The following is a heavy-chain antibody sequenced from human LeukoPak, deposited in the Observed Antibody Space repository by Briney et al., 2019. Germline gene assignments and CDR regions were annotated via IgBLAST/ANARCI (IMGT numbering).Heavy chain of an antibody. J-gene: IGHJ6*03. CDR1: GYTFTSYY. D-gene: IGHD2-2*01. Sequence: GASVKVSCKASGYTFTSYYMHWVRQAPGQGLEWMGIINPSGGSTSYAQKFQGRVTMTRNTSISTAYLELSSLRSEDTAVYYCARREALPAAWGYYYYYYMDVWGKGTTVTISS. V-gene: IGHV1-46*01. CDR3: ARREALPAAWGYYYYYYMDV. CDR2: INPSGGST.